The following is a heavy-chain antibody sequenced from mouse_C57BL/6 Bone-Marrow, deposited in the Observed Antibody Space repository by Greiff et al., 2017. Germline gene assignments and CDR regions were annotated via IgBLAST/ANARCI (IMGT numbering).Heavy chain of an antibody. CDR1: GYTFSSYW. CDR3: ARQAIYYGSGGFDY. J-gene: IGHJ3*01. Sequence: VQLQESGAELMKPGASLKISCKATGYTFSSYWIEWVKQRPGHGLEWIGEILPGSGSTNYNEKFKGKATFTADTSSNTAYMQLSSLTSEDSAVYYCARQAIYYGSGGFDYWGQGTLVTVSA. CDR2: ILPGSGST. D-gene: IGHD2-2*01. V-gene: IGHV1-9*01.